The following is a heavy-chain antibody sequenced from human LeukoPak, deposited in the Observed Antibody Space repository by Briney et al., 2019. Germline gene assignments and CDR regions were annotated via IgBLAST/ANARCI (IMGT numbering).Heavy chain of an antibody. J-gene: IGHJ4*02. D-gene: IGHD6-19*01. CDR2: INTNTGNP. CDR1: GYTFTSYA. Sequence: ASVKVSCKASGYTFTSYAMNWVRQAPGQGLEWMGWINTNTGNPTYAQGFTGRFVFSLDTSVSTAYLQISSLKPGDTGVYYCAKGGWVAVTGMDSWGQGTLVTVSS. V-gene: IGHV7-4-1*02. CDR3: AKGGWVAVTGMDS.